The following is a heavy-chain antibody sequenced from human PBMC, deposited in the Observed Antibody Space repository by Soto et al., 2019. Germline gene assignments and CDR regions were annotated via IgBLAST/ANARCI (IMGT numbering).Heavy chain of an antibody. Sequence: GSLILSCAASGFTFSNYWMGWVRQSAVTGLVWVSRINSDGSNTSYADSAKGRFTISRDNAKNSLYLQMNTLRDEDTAVYYCARDRYRFWSGYISTDAFDIWGQGTMVTVSS. CDR3: ARDRYRFWSGYISTDAFDI. J-gene: IGHJ3*02. CDR2: INSDGSNT. CDR1: GFTFSNYW. V-gene: IGHV3-74*01. D-gene: IGHD3-3*01.